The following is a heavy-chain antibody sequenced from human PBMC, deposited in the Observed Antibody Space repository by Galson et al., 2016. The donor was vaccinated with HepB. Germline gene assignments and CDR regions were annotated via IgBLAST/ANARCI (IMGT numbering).Heavy chain of an antibody. D-gene: IGHD1-1*01. CDR2: IYNSGT. CDR1: GGSITSGDNY. Sequence: TLSLTCTVSGGSITSGDNYWTWIRQYPGKGLEWIGYIYNSGTYYNPSLKSRLTMSVDTSKNQFSLKLSSVTAADTAVYYCARGSVGTYPSWFDPWGQGTLVTVSS. J-gene: IGHJ5*02. CDR3: ARGSVGTYPSWFDP. V-gene: IGHV4-31*03.